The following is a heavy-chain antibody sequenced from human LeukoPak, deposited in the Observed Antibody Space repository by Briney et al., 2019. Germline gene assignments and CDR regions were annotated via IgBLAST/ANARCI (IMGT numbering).Heavy chain of an antibody. Sequence: GGSLRLSCAASGFTFSSYSMNWVRQAPGKGLEWVSYISSSSSTIYYADSVKGRFTISRDNAKNSLYLQMNSLRAEDTAVYHCARNYYASSGYPDNFDYWGQGTLVTVSS. J-gene: IGHJ4*02. V-gene: IGHV3-48*01. CDR2: ISSSSSTI. CDR3: ARNYYASSGYPDNFDY. D-gene: IGHD3-22*01. CDR1: GFTFSSYS.